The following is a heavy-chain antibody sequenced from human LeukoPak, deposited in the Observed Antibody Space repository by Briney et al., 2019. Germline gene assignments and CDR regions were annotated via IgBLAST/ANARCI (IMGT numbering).Heavy chain of an antibody. CDR1: GYTFTGYY. J-gene: IGHJ5*02. D-gene: IGHD3-22*01. CDR2: INPNSGGT. V-gene: IGHV1-2*02. CDR3: ARGTRERPQLWPYHYDSSGRPPFDP. Sequence: ASVKVSCKASGYTFTGYYMHWVRQAPGQGLEWMGWINPNSGGTNYAQKFQGRVTMTRDTSISTAYMELSRLRSDDTAVYYCARGTRERPQLWPYHYDSSGRPPFDPWGQGTLVTVSS.